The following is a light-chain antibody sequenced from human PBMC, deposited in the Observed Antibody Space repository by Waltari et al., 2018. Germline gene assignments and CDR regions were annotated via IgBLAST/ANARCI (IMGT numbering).Light chain of an antibody. CDR3: NSYTIISPLDV. V-gene: IGLV2-14*03. Sequence: QSALTQPASVSGSPGQSITISCTGTSRDVGRYKYAPWYQHHPGKAPRLLFYDVDVRPSGVSNRLSGSKSGNTATLTISGLQAEDEADYYCNSYTIISPLDVFGTGTKVTVL. CDR1: SRDVGRYKY. CDR2: DVD. J-gene: IGLJ1*01.